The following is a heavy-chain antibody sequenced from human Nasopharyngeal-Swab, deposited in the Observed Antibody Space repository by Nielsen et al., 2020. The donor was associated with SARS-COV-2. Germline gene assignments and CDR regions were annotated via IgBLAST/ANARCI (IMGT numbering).Heavy chain of an antibody. V-gene: IGHV1-46*01. CDR3: ERGIGYHEFWRGYIDY. CDR1: GYSFIRYY. CDR2: NSTNGGGA. J-gene: IGHJ4*02. Sequence: SETVSCLPSGYSFIRYYIHWVRLAPRAGIEGMGVNSTNGGGARHAQKFQGRVTMNCDASQSTVYIELRSLRSEDTGVYYCERGIGYHEFWRGYIDYWGQGTLVTVSS. D-gene: IGHD3-3*01.